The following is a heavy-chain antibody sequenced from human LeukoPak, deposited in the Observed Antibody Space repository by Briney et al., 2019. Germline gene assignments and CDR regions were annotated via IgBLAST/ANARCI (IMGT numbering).Heavy chain of an antibody. D-gene: IGHD2-15*01. J-gene: IGHJ5*02. V-gene: IGHV4-59*08. CDR3: ARCGGGSCYSNWLDP. Sequence: SETLSLTCTVSGGSISSYYWSWIRQPPGKGLEWIGYIYYSGSTNYNPSLKSRVTISVDTSKNQFSLKLSSVTAADTAVYYCARCGGGSCYSNWLDPWGQGTLVTVSS. CDR2: IYYSGST. CDR1: GGSISSYY.